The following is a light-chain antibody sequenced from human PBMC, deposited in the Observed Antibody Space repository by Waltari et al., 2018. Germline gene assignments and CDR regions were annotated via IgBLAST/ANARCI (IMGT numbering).Light chain of an antibody. CDR2: DVS. J-gene: IGKJ1*01. Sequence: LSCRASQSIGRSLVWYQQKPGQAPRLLIYDVSRRATGIPDRFSGSGYGTDFSLTISRLEPEDFAVYYCQKYERLPATFGQGTTVEIK. V-gene: IGKV3-20*01. CDR1: QSIGRS. CDR3: QKYERLPAT.